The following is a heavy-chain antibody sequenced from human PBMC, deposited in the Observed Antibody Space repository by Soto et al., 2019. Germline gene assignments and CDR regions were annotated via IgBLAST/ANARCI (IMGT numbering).Heavy chain of an antibody. V-gene: IGHV3-30*04. CDR2: ISNGGINK. J-gene: IGHJ6*02. CDR3: ARHFIYYYYGMDV. CDR1: GFSFSSYA. D-gene: IGHD3-3*02. Sequence: GGSLRLSCVASGFSFSSYAMHCVRQAPGKGLEWVAEISNGGINKNYADSVKGRFTISRDNAKNSLYLQMNSLRDEDTAVYYCARHFIYYYYGMDVWGQGTTVTVSS.